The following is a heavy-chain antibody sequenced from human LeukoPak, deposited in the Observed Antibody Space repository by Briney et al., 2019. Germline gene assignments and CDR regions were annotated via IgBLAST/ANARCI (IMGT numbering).Heavy chain of an antibody. Sequence: GGSLRLSCAASGVTFSSSWMSCVRQAPGKGLEWVANINQDGSGKYYLDSLRGRFTISRDNAKNSLYLQVNSLRAEDTAVYYSVRGVDYWGQGILVTVSS. V-gene: IGHV3-7*04. CDR2: INQDGSGK. J-gene: IGHJ4*02. CDR3: VRGVDY. CDR1: GVTFSSSW.